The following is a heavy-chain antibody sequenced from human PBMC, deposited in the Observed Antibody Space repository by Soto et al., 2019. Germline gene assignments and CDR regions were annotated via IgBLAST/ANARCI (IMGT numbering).Heavy chain of an antibody. D-gene: IGHD1-7*01. CDR2: ISYDGSNK. J-gene: IGHJ6*02. CDR1: GFTFSDFG. CDR3: AKDRVEYNWNYSPFYYYGMDV. V-gene: IGHV3-30*18. Sequence: PGGSLRLSCAASGFTFSDFGMHWVRQAPGKGLEWVAVISYDGSNKYYEDPVKGRFTISRDNSKNTLYLQMNRLRAEDTAVYYCAKDRVEYNWNYSPFYYYGMDVWGQGTTVTVSS.